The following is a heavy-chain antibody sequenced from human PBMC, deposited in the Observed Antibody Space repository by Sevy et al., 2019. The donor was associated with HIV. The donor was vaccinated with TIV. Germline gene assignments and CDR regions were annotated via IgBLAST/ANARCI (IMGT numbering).Heavy chain of an antibody. CDR3: ARSESYATSLDL. CDR1: GASISSHY. Sequence: SETLSLTCTVSGASISSHYWSWIRQPPGKGLEWIAYRSYSGATNYNPSLKNRVTIPIDTSNNQFSVKLNSVTAADTAVYYCARSESYATSLDLWGRGTLVTVSS. D-gene: IGHD2-2*01. CDR2: RSYSGAT. V-gene: IGHV4-59*11. J-gene: IGHJ2*01.